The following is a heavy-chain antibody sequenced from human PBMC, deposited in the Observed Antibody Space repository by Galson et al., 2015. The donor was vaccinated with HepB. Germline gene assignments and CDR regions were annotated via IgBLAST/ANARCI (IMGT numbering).Heavy chain of an antibody. V-gene: IGHV3-23*01. D-gene: IGHD3-22*01. J-gene: IGHJ4*02. CDR2: ISGSGGST. CDR1: GFTFSSYA. Sequence: SLRLSCAASGFTFSSYAMSWVRQAPGKGLEWVSAISGSGGSTYYADSVKGRFTISRDNSKNTLYLQMNSLRAEDTAVYYCAKGANYYDSSGYYFRTPLDYWGQGTLVTVSS. CDR3: AKGANYYDSSGYYFRTPLDY.